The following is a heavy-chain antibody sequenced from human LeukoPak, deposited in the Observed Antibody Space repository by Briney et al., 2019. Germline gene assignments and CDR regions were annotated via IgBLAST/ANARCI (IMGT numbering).Heavy chain of an antibody. CDR2: IYYSGST. Sequence: SETLSLTCTVSGGSISSYYWSWIRQPPGKGLEWIGYIYYSGSTNYNPSLKSRVTISVDTSKNQFSLKLSSVTAADTAVYYCARGEWLPIYYFAYWGQGTLVTVSS. CDR1: GGSISSYY. J-gene: IGHJ4*02. CDR3: ARGEWLPIYYFAY. V-gene: IGHV4-59*01. D-gene: IGHD5-12*01.